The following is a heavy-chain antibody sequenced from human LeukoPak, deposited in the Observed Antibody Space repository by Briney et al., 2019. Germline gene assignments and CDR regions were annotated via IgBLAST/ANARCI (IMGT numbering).Heavy chain of an antibody. D-gene: IGHD2-2*01. CDR1: GGTFSSYA. J-gene: IGHJ4*02. Sequence: GASVKVSCKASGGTFSSYAISWVRQAPGQGLEWMGGIIPIFGTANYAQKFQGRVTITADESTSTAYMELSSLRSEDTAVYYCARGLGEVVPAAFTPYWGQGTLVTVSS. CDR3: ARGLGEVVPAAFTPY. V-gene: IGHV1-69*13. CDR2: IIPIFGTA.